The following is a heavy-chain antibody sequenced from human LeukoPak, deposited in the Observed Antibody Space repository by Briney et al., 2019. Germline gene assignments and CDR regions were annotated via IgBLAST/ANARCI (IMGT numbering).Heavy chain of an antibody. CDR2: IYYSGST. CDR3: ARVSVGATGLNWFDP. Sequence: SETLSLTCTVSGGSISSSSYYWGWIRQPPGKGLEWIGSIYYSGSTYYNPSLKSRVTISVDTSKNQFSLKLSSVTAADTAVYYCARVSVGATGLNWFDPWGQGTLVTVSS. D-gene: IGHD1-26*01. V-gene: IGHV4-39*07. CDR1: GGSISSSSYY. J-gene: IGHJ5*02.